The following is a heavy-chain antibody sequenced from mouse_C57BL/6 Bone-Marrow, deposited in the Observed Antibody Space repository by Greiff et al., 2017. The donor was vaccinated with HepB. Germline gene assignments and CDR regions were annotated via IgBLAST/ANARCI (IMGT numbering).Heavy chain of an antibody. Sequence: EVQLQESGGDLVKPGGSLKLSCAASGFTFSSYGMSWVRQTPDKRLEWVATISSGGSYTYYPDSVKGRFTISRDNAKNTLYLQMSSLKSEDTAMYYCARQKYDYGRDYYAMDYWGQGTSVTVSS. V-gene: IGHV5-6*01. CDR1: GFTFSSYG. CDR3: ARQKYDYGRDYYAMDY. D-gene: IGHD2-4*01. J-gene: IGHJ4*01. CDR2: ISSGGSYT.